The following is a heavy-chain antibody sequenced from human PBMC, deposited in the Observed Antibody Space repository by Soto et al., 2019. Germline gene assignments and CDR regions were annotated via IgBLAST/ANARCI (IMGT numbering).Heavy chain of an antibody. Sequence: QVQLVESGGGVVQPGRSLRLSCAASGFSFSSYGMHWVRQAPGKGLEWVAFISYDGSNKYYADSVKGRFTISRDNSKNTLYLQMNSLRAEDTAVYYCAKDRTYRQEVGYCSGGSCYTFDCWGQGTLVTVSS. J-gene: IGHJ4*02. V-gene: IGHV3-30*18. D-gene: IGHD2-15*01. CDR1: GFSFSSYG. CDR2: ISYDGSNK. CDR3: AKDRTYRQEVGYCSGGSCYTFDC.